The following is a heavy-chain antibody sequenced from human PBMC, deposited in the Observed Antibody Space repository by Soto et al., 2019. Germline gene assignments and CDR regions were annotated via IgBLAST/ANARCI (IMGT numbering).Heavy chain of an antibody. CDR2: IIPTFGTA. Sequence: GASVKVSCKASGGTFSSYAISWVRQAPGQGLEWMGGIIPTFGTANYAQKFQGRVTITADESTSTAYMELSSLRSEDTAVDYCARAVAVAGNGPYYYYGMDVWGQGTTVTVSS. J-gene: IGHJ6*02. V-gene: IGHV1-69*13. CDR3: ARAVAVAGNGPYYYYGMDV. CDR1: GGTFSSYA. D-gene: IGHD6-19*01.